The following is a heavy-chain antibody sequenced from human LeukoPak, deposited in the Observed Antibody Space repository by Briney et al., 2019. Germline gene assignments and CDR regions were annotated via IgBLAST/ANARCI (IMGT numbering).Heavy chain of an antibody. J-gene: IGHJ4*02. CDR2: INPNSGGT. D-gene: IGHD3-9*01. CDR1: GYPFTDYY. CDR3: ARWYYDILTGYYQYYFDY. Sequence: ASVKVSCKASGYPFTDYYIHWVRQAPGQGLEWMGWINPNSGGTNYAQKFQGRVTMTRDTSISTAYMELSRLRSDDTAVYYCARWYYDILTGYYQYYFDYWGQGTLVTVSS. V-gene: IGHV1-2*02.